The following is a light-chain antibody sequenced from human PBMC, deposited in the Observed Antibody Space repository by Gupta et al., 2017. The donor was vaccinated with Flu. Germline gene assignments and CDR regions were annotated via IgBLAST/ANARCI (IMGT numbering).Light chain of an antibody. J-gene: IGLJ3*02. CDR1: SSNIGSNV. CDR2: NDN. Sequence: VTSACSGGSSNIGSNVVSWYQQLPGTAPKLLIYNDNQRPSGVPDRFSGSKSGTSASLAISGLQSEDEADYYCAAWDDSLNGLWVFGGGTKLTVL. CDR3: AAWDDSLNGLWV. V-gene: IGLV1-44*01.